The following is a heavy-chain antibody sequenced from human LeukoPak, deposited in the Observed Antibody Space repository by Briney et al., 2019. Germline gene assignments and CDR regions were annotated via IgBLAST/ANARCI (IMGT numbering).Heavy chain of an antibody. D-gene: IGHD3-22*01. V-gene: IGHV3-30-3*01. CDR2: ISYDGSNK. J-gene: IGHJ4*02. Sequence: GGSLRLSCVVSGFTFSSYVMQWVRQAPGKGLEWVAVISYDGSNKYYADSVKGRFTISRDNSKNTLYVQVNSLGTEDTAAYYCAKGSYYDSSGSFYFDYWGQGTLVTVSS. CDR3: AKGSYYDSSGSFYFDY. CDR1: GFTFSSYV.